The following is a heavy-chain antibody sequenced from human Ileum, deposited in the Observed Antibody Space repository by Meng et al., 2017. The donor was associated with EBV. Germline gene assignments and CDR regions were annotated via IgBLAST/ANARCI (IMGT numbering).Heavy chain of an antibody. Sequence: GIRVLNPSEPLPPTRPVYEADYRCYQSTWIRVCTGKGLEWIGEIHNIGSTNYNPSLMSRVTISGDTSKNQFSLKLSSVTAADTALYYCARGYYYDSRPFSDPFNSLHPWGPGTLVTVSS. CDR2: IHNIGST. D-gene: IGHD3-22*01. V-gene: IGHV4-34*01. J-gene: IGHJ5*02. CDR1: EADYRCYQ. CDR3: ARGYYYDSRPFSDPFNSLHP.